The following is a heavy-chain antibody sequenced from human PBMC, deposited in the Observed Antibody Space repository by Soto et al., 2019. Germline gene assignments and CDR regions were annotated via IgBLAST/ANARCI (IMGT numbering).Heavy chain of an antibody. V-gene: IGHV3-72*01. D-gene: IGHD3-22*01. CDR3: VRATYFSDSSGYTRCLDY. Sequence: PGGSLRFSGAGSGFTLSDHYIAWVRQAPGKGLGWVGRSRDKPQGYSTAYAASVKGRFTTSRDESKNSAYLQMNSLKTEDTAVYYCVRATYFSDSSGYTRCLDYWGQGTLVTVSS. CDR1: GFTLSDHY. J-gene: IGHJ4*02. CDR2: SRDKPQGYST.